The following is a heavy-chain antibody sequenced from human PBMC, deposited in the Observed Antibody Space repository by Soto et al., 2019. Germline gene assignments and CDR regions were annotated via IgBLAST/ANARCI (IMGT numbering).Heavy chain of an antibody. CDR3: AIWSNWNPLYYRGMDV. V-gene: IGHV1-69*06. D-gene: IGHD1-20*01. J-gene: IGHJ6*02. Sequence: QVQLLQSGAEVKKPGSSVKVSCKVSGGAFTNYSLNWVRHAPGQGLEWLGGIILLRNSSNYSLKLLGRGSVTADISSNTVYMHLSGLTSDDTATYYCAIWSNWNPLYYRGMDVWGQGTTVTVSS. CDR2: IILLRNSS. CDR1: GGAFTNYS.